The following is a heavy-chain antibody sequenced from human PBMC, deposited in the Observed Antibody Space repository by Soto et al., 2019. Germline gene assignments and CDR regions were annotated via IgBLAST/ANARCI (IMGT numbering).Heavy chain of an antibody. CDR3: ATHPGGGGY. D-gene: IGHD3-10*01. Sequence: GGSLRLSCVASGSSLDSYSMNWLRQAPGKGLEWVSSISSGSRFIYYADSVKGRFTISRDNSKNTLYLQMSSLRADDTAVYYCATHPGGGGYWGQGTLVTVSS. CDR2: ISSGSRFI. CDR1: GSSLDSYS. J-gene: IGHJ4*02. V-gene: IGHV3-21*04.